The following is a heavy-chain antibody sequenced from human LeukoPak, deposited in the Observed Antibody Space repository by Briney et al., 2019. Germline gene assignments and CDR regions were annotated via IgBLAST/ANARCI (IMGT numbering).Heavy chain of an antibody. Sequence: SVTVSCKASGGTFSSYAISWVRQAPGQGLEWMGGIIPIFGTANYAQKFQGRVTITTDESTSTAYMELSSLRSEDTAVYYCAREYGEGYYYYYMDVWGKGTTVTVSS. CDR1: GGTFSSYA. D-gene: IGHD4-17*01. J-gene: IGHJ6*03. CDR3: AREYGEGYYYYYMDV. CDR2: IIPIFGTA. V-gene: IGHV1-69*05.